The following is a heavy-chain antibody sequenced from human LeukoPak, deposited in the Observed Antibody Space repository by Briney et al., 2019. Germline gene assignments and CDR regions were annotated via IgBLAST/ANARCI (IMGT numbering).Heavy chain of an antibody. CDR2: ISSSGSTI. CDR3: ARGLNVYDILTGYFLDY. CDR1: GFTFSSYA. V-gene: IGHV3-48*03. Sequence: GGSLRLSCEASGFTFSSYAMSWVRHSPGKGLEWVSYISSSGSTIYYADSVKGRFTISRDNAKNSLYLQMNSLRAEDTAVYYCARGLNVYDILTGYFLDYWGQGTLVTVSS. D-gene: IGHD3-9*01. J-gene: IGHJ4*02.